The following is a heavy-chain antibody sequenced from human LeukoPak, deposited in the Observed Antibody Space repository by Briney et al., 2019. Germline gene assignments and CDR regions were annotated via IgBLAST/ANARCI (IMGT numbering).Heavy chain of an antibody. CDR3: ASRTSIVVVTARTGDAFDI. V-gene: IGHV1-69*06. CDR1: GGTFSSYA. D-gene: IGHD2-21*02. CDR2: IIPIFGTA. J-gene: IGHJ3*02. Sequence: SVKVSCKASGGTFSSYAISWVRQAPGQGLEWMGGIIPIFGTANYAQKFQGRVTITADKSTSTAYMELGSLRSEDTAVYYCASRTSIVVVTARTGDAFDIWGQGTMVTVSS.